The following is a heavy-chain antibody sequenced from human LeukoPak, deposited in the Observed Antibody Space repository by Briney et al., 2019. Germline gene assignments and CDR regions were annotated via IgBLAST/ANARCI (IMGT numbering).Heavy chain of an antibody. Sequence: GGSLRLSCSTSGFNFIDHAMHWVRQAPGKGLEWVSGVSWDSGSIAYVDSVKGRFTISRDNARNSLYLQMNSLRAEDTAVYYCAREGELNWFDPWGQGTLVTVSS. CDR3: AREGELNWFDP. CDR1: GFNFIDHA. J-gene: IGHJ5*02. CDR2: VSWDSGSI. D-gene: IGHD3-16*01. V-gene: IGHV3-9*01.